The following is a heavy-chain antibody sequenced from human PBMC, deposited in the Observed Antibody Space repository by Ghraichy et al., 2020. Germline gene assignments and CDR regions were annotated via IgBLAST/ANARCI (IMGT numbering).Heavy chain of an antibody. J-gene: IGHJ4*02. CDR1: GGSFSGYY. V-gene: IGHV4-34*01. CDR2: INHSGST. D-gene: IGHD5-18*01. Sequence: SETLSLTCAVYGGSFSGYYWSWIRQPPGKGLEWIGEINHSGSTNYNPSLKSRVTISVDTSKNQFSLKLSSVTAADTAVYYCARSRRIGGFPVRYSYGPLGYWGQGTLVTVSS. CDR3: ARSRRIGGFPVRYSYGPLGY.